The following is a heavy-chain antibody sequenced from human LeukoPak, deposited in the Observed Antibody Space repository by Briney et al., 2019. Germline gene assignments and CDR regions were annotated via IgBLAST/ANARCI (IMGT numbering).Heavy chain of an antibody. CDR1: GFTFSSHS. Sequence: GGSLRLSCVASGFTFSSHSMHWVRQAPGKGLEYVSGIRSNGGSTYFAESVKGRFTISRDNSKNTLDLQMGSLRAEDMAVYYCARRGSGWEFDYWGQGTLVTVSS. CDR3: ARRGSGWEFDY. D-gene: IGHD6-19*01. J-gene: IGHJ4*02. V-gene: IGHV3-64*02. CDR2: IRSNGGST.